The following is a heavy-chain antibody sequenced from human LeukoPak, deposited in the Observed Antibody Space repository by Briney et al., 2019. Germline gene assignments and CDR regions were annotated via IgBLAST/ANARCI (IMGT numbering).Heavy chain of an antibody. Sequence: GGSLRLSCAASGFTFSSYGMHWVRQAPGKGLEWVAFIRYDGSNKYYADSVEGRFTISRDNSKNTLYLQMKSLRTEDTAVYYCARDLFSRYDYWGQGTLVTVSS. CDR2: IRYDGSNK. D-gene: IGHD2-2*01. J-gene: IGHJ4*02. CDR3: ARDLFSRYDY. V-gene: IGHV3-30*02. CDR1: GFTFSSYG.